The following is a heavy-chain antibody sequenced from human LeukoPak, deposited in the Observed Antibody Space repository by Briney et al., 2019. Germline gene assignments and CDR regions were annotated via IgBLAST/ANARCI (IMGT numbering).Heavy chain of an antibody. CDR1: GFTFSSYG. CDR3: AALPLEGYCSSTSCYALDY. CDR2: ISGSGGST. J-gene: IGHJ4*02. V-gene: IGHV3-23*01. D-gene: IGHD2-2*01. Sequence: PGGSLRLSCAASGFTFSSYGMHWVRQAPGKGLEWVSAISGSGGSTYYADSVKGRFTISRDNSKNTLYLQMNSLRAEDTAVYYCAALPLEGYCSSTSCYALDYWGQGTLVTVSS.